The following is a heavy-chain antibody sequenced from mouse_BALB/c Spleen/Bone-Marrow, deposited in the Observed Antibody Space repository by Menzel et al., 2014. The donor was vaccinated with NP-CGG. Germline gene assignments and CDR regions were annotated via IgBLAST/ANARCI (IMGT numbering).Heavy chain of an antibody. Sequence: EVQLVESGGGPVQPGGSLKLSCAASGFDFSGFWMGWVRQAPGKGLEWIGEINPDSSTINYAPSLKDRFIISRDNAKNTLYLQVSKVRPEDTALYYCARLGYYGGFAYWGQGTLVTVSA. J-gene: IGHJ3*01. D-gene: IGHD2-3*01. CDR3: ARLGYYGGFAY. CDR2: INPDSSTI. CDR1: GFDFSGFW. V-gene: IGHV4-1*02.